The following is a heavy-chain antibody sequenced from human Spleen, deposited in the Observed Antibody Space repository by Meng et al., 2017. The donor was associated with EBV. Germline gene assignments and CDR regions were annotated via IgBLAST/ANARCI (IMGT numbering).Heavy chain of an antibody. CDR2: TNEDGGIT. Sequence: VQCVESGGALVQPGGSLRLSCATSGFTFRNYCMHGVRQVPGKGLLWVSRTNEDGGITTYADSVRGRFLISRDNTKNTLYLQMNSLRVEDTAVYFCSRDLAGSYDDWGQGTLVTVSS. V-gene: IGHV3-74*01. D-gene: IGHD6-25*01. CDR1: GFTFRNYC. CDR3: SRDLAGSYDD. J-gene: IGHJ4*02.